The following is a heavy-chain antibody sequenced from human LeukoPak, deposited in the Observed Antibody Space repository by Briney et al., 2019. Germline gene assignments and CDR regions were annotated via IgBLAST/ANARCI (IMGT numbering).Heavy chain of an antibody. D-gene: IGHD2-2*02. J-gene: IGHJ6*03. CDR2: IWYDGSNK. Sequence: GRSLRLSCAASGFTFSSYGMHWVRQAPGKGLEWVAVIWYDGSNKYYADSVKGRFTISRDNSKNTLYLQMNSLRSEDTAVYYCARGDVVVPAAIGHYYYYYYMDVWGKGTTVTVSS. CDR1: GFTFSSYG. V-gene: IGHV3-33*01. CDR3: ARGDVVVPAAIGHYYYYYYMDV.